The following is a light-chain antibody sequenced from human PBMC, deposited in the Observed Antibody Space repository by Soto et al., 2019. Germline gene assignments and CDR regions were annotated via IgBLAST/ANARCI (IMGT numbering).Light chain of an antibody. CDR2: EVS. J-gene: IGLJ1*01. V-gene: IGLV2-18*02. CDR3: TSYTSRSPHV. CDR1: SSDVGSYNR. Sequence: QSVRTKRPSVSGSPGQSVTISCTGTSSDVGSYNRVSWYQQPPGTAPKLMIYEVSNRPSGVPDRFSGSKSGNTASLTISELHALVLADSSSTSYTSRSPHVFRPGTILTVL.